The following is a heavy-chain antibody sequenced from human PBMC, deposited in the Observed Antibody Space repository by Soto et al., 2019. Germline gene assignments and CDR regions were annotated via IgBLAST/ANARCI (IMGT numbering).Heavy chain of an antibody. CDR2: INAGNGNT. CDR1: GYTFTRYA. V-gene: IGHV1-3*01. D-gene: IGHD5-18*01. Sequence: GASVKVSCKASGYTFTRYAMNWVRQAPGQRLEWMGWINAGNGNTKYSQKFQGRVTITRDTSASTAYMELSSLRSEDTAVYYCARDPGYSYVNTRGQGNLVPLS. CDR3: ARDPGYSYVNT. J-gene: IGHJ4*02.